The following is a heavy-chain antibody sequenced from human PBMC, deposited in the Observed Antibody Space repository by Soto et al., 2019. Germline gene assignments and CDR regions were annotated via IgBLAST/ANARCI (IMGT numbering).Heavy chain of an antibody. J-gene: IGHJ5*02. D-gene: IGHD2-2*01. V-gene: IGHV3-30*18. CDR1: GFTFSDYG. CDR3: ANTRPGECSSPNCCAFDP. CDR2: ISYDASDK. Sequence: QVQLVESGGGVVQPGRSLRLSCAASGFTFSDYGMHWVRQAPGKGLEWVAIISYDASDKYYVDSVKGRFTISRDNSKNMLYLQRSSLRAEDTAVYYCANTRPGECSSPNCCAFDPWGQGTLVTVSS.